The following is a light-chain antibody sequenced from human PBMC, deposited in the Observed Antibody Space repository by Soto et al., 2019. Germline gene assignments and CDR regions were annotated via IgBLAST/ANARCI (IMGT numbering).Light chain of an antibody. CDR1: QSLLYSPSNKNY. CDR2: CAS. J-gene: IGKJ1*01. CDR3: QQYYDAPQT. V-gene: IGKV4-1*01. Sequence: DIVMTQSPDSLAVSLGERATIDCKSSQSLLYSPSNKNYLAWYQQKPGQPPKLLIDCASTRESGVPARFTGRGSGTDFTLTISSLQAEDVAVYYGQQYYDAPQTFGRGTKVEIK.